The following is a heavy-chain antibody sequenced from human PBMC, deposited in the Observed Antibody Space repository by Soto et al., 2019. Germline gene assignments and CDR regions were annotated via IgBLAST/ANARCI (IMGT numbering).Heavy chain of an antibody. CDR3: ARGGDYYYVMDV. CDR2: IWSDGSNK. V-gene: IGHV3-33*01. J-gene: IGHJ6*01. Sequence: QVQLVESGGGVVQPGRSLRLSCAASGFTFSSYGMHWVRQAPGKGLEWVAVIWSDGSNKYYADSVKGRFTISRDNSKNTLDLQMNSLRAEDTAVYYCARGGDYYYVMDVWGQGTTVTVSS. CDR1: GFTFSSYG.